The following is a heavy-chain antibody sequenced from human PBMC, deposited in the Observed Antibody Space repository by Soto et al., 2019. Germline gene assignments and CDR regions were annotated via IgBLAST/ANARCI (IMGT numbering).Heavy chain of an antibody. CDR3: ARQRGTYYDILTGQYYYYYMDV. V-gene: IGHV4-39*01. Sequence: SETLSLTCTVSGGSISSSSYYWGWIRQPPGKGLEWIGSIYYSGSTYYNPSLKSRVTISVDTSKNQFSLKLSSVNAADTAVYYCARQRGTYYDILTGQYYYYYMDVWGKGTTVTVSS. D-gene: IGHD3-9*01. CDR2: IYYSGST. CDR1: GGSISSSSYY. J-gene: IGHJ6*03.